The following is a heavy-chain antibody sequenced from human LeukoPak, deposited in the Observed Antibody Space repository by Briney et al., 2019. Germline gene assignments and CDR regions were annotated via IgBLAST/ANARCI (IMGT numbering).Heavy chain of an antibody. CDR1: GGSFSSYY. V-gene: IGHV4-39*07. D-gene: IGHD4-17*01. CDR3: ARGGRDGDYDY. J-gene: IGHJ4*02. Sequence: SETLSLTCAVYGGSFSSYYWGWIRQPPGKGLEWIGSIYYSGSTYYNPSLKSRVTISVDTSKNQFSLKLSSVTAADTAVYYCARGGRDGDYDYWGQGTLVTVSS. CDR2: IYYSGST.